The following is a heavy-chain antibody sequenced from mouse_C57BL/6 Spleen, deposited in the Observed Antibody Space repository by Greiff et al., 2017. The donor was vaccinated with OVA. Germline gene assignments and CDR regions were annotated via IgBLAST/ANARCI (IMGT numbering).Heavy chain of an antibody. V-gene: IGHV5-17*01. J-gene: IGHJ2*01. D-gene: IGHD2-5*01. Sequence: DVMLVESGGGLVKPGGSLKLSCAASGFTFSDYGMHWVRQAPEKGLEWVAYISSGSSTIYYADTVKGRFTISRDNAKNTLFLQMTSLRSEDTAMYYCARRDYSNPYYFDYWGQGTTLTVSS. CDR3: ARRDYSNPYYFDY. CDR2: ISSGSSTI. CDR1: GFTFSDYG.